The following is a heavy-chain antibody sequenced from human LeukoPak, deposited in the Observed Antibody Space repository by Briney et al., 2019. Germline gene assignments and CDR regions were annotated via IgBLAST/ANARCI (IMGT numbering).Heavy chain of an antibody. CDR1: GYSFTSYW. D-gene: IGHD4-11*01. V-gene: IGHV5-51*01. Sequence: GESLKISFKGSGYSFTSYWIGWVRRMPGKGLEWMGIIYPGDSDTRYSPSFQGQVTISADKSISTAYLQWSSLKASDTAMYYCATTVTAPTQIYYYYGMDVWGQGTTVTVSS. J-gene: IGHJ6*02. CDR2: IYPGDSDT. CDR3: ATTVTAPTQIYYYYGMDV.